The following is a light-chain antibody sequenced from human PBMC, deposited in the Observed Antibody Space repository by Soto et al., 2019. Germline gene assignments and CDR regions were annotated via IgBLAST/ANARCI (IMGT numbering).Light chain of an antibody. CDR1: QSINIY. J-gene: IGKJ1*01. Sequence: DIQMTQSPSSLSASIGDRVTITCRASQSINIYLNWYQQKPGKAPKFLIYAATSLYTGVPSRFSCSGSGTEFTPTISSLQPEDFPTYYYQQSYSTAPTFGQGTRVEIK. V-gene: IGKV1-39*01. CDR3: QQSYSTAPT. CDR2: AAT.